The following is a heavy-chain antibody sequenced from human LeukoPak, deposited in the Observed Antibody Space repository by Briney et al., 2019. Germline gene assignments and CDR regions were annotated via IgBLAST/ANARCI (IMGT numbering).Heavy chain of an antibody. CDR2: FDPEDGET. CDR3: ATVRGIAVANWFDP. CDR1: GYTLTELS. V-gene: IGHV1-24*01. D-gene: IGHD6-19*01. Sequence: ASVKVSCKVSGYTLTELSMHWVRQAPGKGREWMGGFDPEDGETIYAQKFQGRVTMTEDTSTDTAYMELSSLRSEDTAVYYCATVRGIAVANWFDPWGQGTLVTVSS. J-gene: IGHJ5*02.